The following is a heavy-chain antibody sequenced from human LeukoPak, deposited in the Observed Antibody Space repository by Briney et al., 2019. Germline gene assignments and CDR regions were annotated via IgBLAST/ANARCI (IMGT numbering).Heavy chain of an antibody. V-gene: IGHV3-30-3*01. CDR2: ISYDGSNK. CDR3: AKSYSSSSADAFDI. Sequence: GGSLRLSCAASGFTFSSYAMHWVRQAPGKGLERVAVISYDGSNKYYADSVKGRFTISRDNSKNTLYLQMNSLRAEDTAVYYCAKSYSSSSADAFDIWGQGTMVTVSS. CDR1: GFTFSSYA. J-gene: IGHJ3*02. D-gene: IGHD6-6*01.